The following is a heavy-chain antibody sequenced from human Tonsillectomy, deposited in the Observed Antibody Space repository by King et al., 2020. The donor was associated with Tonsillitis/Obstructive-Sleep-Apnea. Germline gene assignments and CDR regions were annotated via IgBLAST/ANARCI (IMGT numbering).Heavy chain of an antibody. Sequence: VQLVESGGGLVQPGGSLRLSCAASGFTFSSYSMNWVRQAPGKGLEWVSYISSSSSTIYYADSVKGRFTISRDNAKNSLYLQMNSLRDEDTAVYYCARVRGGRQGYYDYIWGSYWIDAFDIWGQGTMVTVSS. J-gene: IGHJ3*02. V-gene: IGHV3-48*02. CDR1: GFTFSSYS. D-gene: IGHD3-16*01. CDR2: ISSSSSTI. CDR3: ARVRGGRQGYYDYIWGSYWIDAFDI.